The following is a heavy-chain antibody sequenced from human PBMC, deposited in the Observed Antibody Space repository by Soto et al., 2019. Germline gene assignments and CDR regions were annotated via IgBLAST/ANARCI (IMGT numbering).Heavy chain of an antibody. CDR2: INHSGST. D-gene: IGHD2-15*01. CDR1: GGSFSGYY. J-gene: IGHJ6*03. CDR3: ARVGGGRDYYYYYYMDV. V-gene: IGHV4-34*01. Sequence: SETLSLTCAVYGGSFSGYYWSWIRQPPGKGLEWIGEINHSGSTNYNPSLKSRVTISVDTSKNQFSLKLSSVTAADTAVYYCARVGGGRDYYYYYYMDVWGKGTTVTVSS.